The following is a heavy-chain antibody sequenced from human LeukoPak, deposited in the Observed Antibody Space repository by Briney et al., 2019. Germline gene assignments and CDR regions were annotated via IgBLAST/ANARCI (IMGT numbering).Heavy chain of an antibody. D-gene: IGHD1-7*01. CDR3: ARKQTGTMYDV. CDR2: FSSGGSP. J-gene: IGHJ4*02. CDR1: GGSFSDYS. V-gene: IGHV4-34*01. Sequence: SETLSLTCAVYGGSFSDYSWTWIRQPPRKGLEWIGTFSSGGSPYYNPSLTSRVSISKDTSDNQFSLRLYSVTAADTAVYYCARKQTGTMYDVWGQGTQVTVSS.